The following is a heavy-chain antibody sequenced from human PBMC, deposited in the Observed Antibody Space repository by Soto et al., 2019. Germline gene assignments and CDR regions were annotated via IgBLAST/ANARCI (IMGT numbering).Heavy chain of an antibody. D-gene: IGHD7-27*01. J-gene: IGHJ4*02. CDR2: INPSGGIT. V-gene: IGHV1-46*01. CDR1: GFTFTSYF. CDR3: ARDTARQNRGPVFDS. Sequence: ASVKVSCKTSGFTFTSYFNHWVRQAPGQGLEWMGMINPSGGITSFAQKFQGRVTMTRDTSTSTAYMELSDLRSEDTAVYYCARDTARQNRGPVFDSWGQGTLVTVSS.